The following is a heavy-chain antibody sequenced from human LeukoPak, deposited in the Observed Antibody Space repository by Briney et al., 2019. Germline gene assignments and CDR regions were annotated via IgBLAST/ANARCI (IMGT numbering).Heavy chain of an antibody. CDR3: AKYGNSGWVIDN. V-gene: IGHV4-59*08. CDR2: IYYTGAT. CDR1: GGSIGSNY. D-gene: IGHD6-19*01. J-gene: IGHJ4*02. Sequence: SETLSLTCTVSGGSIGSNYWTWIRQPPGKGLEYIGYIYYTGATNYNPSLKSRVTISVDTSKNQFSLKITSVTAADTAVYFCAKYGNSGWVIDNWGQGTLVTVSS.